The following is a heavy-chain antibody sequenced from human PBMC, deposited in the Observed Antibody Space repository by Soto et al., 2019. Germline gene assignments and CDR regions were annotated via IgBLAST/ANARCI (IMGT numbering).Heavy chain of an antibody. Sequence: QVQLQESGPGLVKPSETLSLTCAVSGDSINTNNWWSWVRQPPGRGLEWIGEIYHTGSTNYNPSLKSRVTISADRSKNQLPLRLNSVTAADTAVYFCARDTHWGLGDWGQGTLVIVSS. J-gene: IGHJ4*02. V-gene: IGHV4-4*02. CDR1: GDSINTNNW. CDR3: ARDTHWGLGD. CDR2: IYHTGST. D-gene: IGHD7-27*01.